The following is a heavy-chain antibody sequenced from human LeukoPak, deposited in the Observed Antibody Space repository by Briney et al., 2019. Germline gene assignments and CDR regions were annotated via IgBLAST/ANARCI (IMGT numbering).Heavy chain of an antibody. CDR3: AKLLRYFDWLFYD. D-gene: IGHD3-9*01. J-gene: IGHJ4*02. Sequence: PGGSLRLSCAASGFTFSSYAMSWVRQAPGKGLEWVSAISGSGGSTYYADSVKGRFTTSRDNSKNTLYLQMNSLRAEDTAVYYCAKLLRYFDWLFYDWGQGTLVTVSS. CDR2: ISGSGGST. V-gene: IGHV3-23*01. CDR1: GFTFSSYA.